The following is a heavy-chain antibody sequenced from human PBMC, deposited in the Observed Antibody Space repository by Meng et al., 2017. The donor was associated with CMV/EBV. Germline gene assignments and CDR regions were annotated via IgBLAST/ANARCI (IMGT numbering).Heavy chain of an antibody. CDR1: GYTFTTYD. D-gene: IGHD2-15*01. V-gene: IGHV1-8*01. CDR2: MNPNSSNT. J-gene: IGHJ6*02. CDR3: ARTRIEVEPDGTKIKYYNYGMDV. Sequence: ASVKVSCKASGYTFTTYDINWVRQATGQGLEWMGWMNPNSSNTGYAQKFQGRVTMTRVTSISTAYMELSSLTSDDTAVYYCARTRIEVEPDGTKIKYYNYGMDVWGQGTTVTVSS.